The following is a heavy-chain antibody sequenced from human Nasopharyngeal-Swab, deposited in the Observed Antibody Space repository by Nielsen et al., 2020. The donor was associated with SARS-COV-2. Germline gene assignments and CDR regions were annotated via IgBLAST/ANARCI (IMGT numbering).Heavy chain of an antibody. CDR1: GLTFRSYA. D-gene: IGHD3-3*01. Sequence: GESLKISCAASGLTFRSYAMGWVRQAPGKGLEWVSGISGGGGSTYYADSVKGRFTISRDNYNSKNTVDLQMNSLRAEDTAVYYCARFPRYDLYSFQSEYFQNWGQGTLVTVSS. J-gene: IGHJ1*01. CDR3: ARFPRYDLYSFQSEYFQN. V-gene: IGHV3-23*01. CDR2: ISGGGGST.